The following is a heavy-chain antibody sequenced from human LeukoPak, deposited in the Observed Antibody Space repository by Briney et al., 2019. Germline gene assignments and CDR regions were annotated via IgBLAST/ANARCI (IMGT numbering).Heavy chain of an antibody. J-gene: IGHJ4*02. V-gene: IGHV4-30-2*05. D-gene: IGHD4-17*01. CDR3: ARKDDYCDWERFDY. CDR1: GGSISSGGYS. Sequence: SETLFLTCAVSGGSISSGGYSWSWIRQPPGKGLEWIGYINHSGSTYYNPSLKSRVTISVDTSKNQFSLKLSSVTAADTAVYYCARKDDYCDWERFDYWGQGTLVTVSS. CDR2: INHSGST.